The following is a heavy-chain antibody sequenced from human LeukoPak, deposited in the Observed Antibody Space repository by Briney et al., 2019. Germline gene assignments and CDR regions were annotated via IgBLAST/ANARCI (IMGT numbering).Heavy chain of an antibody. CDR1: GFTFSSYG. D-gene: IGHD2-15*01. V-gene: IGHV3-30*03. CDR2: ISYDGSNK. CDR3: ARNDLGYCSGGSCYSDFFDY. Sequence: GRSLRLSCAASGFTFSSYGMHWVRQAPGKGLEWVAVISYDGSNKYYADSVKGRFTISRDNSKNTLYLQMNSLRAEDTAVYYCARNDLGYCSGGSCYSDFFDYWGQGTLVTVSS. J-gene: IGHJ4*02.